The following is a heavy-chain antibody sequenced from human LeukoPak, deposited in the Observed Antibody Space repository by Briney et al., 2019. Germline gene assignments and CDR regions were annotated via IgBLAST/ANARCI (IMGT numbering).Heavy chain of an antibody. CDR1: EDTLRNVA. D-gene: IGHD4-23*01. J-gene: IGHJ3*02. CDR3: ARRLGLRWDLQAFDI. Sequence: ASVKVSCKTTEDTLRNVAFSWVRQAPGQGLEWLGGIIPMIATASYSQKFQGRVTITRNTSISTAYMELSSLRSEDTAVYYCARRLGLRWDLQAFDIWGQGTMVTVSS. V-gene: IGHV1-69*05. CDR2: IIPMIATA.